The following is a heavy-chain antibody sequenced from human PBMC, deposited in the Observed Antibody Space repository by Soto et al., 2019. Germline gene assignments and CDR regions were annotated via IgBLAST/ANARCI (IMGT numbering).Heavy chain of an antibody. J-gene: IGHJ5*02. V-gene: IGHV1-3*04. CDR3: ARGKNDYGLNWFDP. Sequence: ASVKVSCKASGYTFSNYAMHWVRQAPGQRLEWMGCINIGNANTKYSQKFQGRVTITRDTSASTAYMQLSSLRSEDTAVYYCARGKNDYGLNWFDPWGQGTLVTVSS. CDR2: INIGNANT. CDR1: GYTFSNYA. D-gene: IGHD4-17*01.